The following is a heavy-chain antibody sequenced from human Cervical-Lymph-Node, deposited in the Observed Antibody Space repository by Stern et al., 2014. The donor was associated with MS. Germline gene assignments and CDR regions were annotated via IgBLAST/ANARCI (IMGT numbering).Heavy chain of an antibody. V-gene: IGHV3-23*04. Sequence: VQLVESGGGLIQPGGSLRLSCAASGFTFSNYAMSWVRQAPGKGLEWVSTISAGGSIYYTDSVKGRFTISRDNSMNTLYLQMHGLGAEDTAVYYCTKHQAGERTPSDYWGQGTLVTVSS. CDR3: TKHQAGERTPSDY. CDR2: ISAGGSI. CDR1: GFTFSNYA. D-gene: IGHD1-1*01. J-gene: IGHJ4*02.